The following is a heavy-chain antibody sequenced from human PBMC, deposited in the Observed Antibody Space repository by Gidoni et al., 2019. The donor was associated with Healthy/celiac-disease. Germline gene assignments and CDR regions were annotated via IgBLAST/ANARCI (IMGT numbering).Heavy chain of an antibody. Sequence: QVQLVESAGGVFQPGRSLRLSCAASGFPFSSYGMHWVRQAPGKGLEWVAVISYDGSNKYYADSVKGLFTISRDNSKNTLDLQMNSLRAEDTAVYYCAKDRDSSAIITLGWFDPWGQGTLVTVSS. J-gene: IGHJ5*02. CDR2: ISYDGSNK. D-gene: IGHD6-25*01. CDR1: GFPFSSYG. CDR3: AKDRDSSAIITLGWFDP. V-gene: IGHV3-30*18.